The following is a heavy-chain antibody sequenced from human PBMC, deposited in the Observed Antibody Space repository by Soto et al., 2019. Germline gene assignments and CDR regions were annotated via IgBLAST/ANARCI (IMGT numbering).Heavy chain of an antibody. CDR3: ERRYGVCFDY. V-gene: IGHV4-59*08. J-gene: IGHJ4*01. D-gene: IGHD4-17*01. CDR1: GGSISSYY. CDR2: IYYSGST. Sequence: PSETLSLTCTVSGGSISSYYWSWIRQPPGKGLEWIGYIYYSGSTNYNPSLKSRVTISVDTSKNQFSLKLSSVTAADTAVYYCERRYGVCFDYWGQGTRVTVAS.